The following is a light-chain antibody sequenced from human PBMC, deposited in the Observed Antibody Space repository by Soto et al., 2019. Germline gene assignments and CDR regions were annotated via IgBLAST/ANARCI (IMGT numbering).Light chain of an antibody. CDR2: DAS. CDR1: QSVSSY. V-gene: IGKV3-11*01. J-gene: IGKJ5*01. CDR3: QQRSNWPPSIT. Sequence: EIVLTQSPATLSLSPGERATLSCRASQSVSSYLAWYQQKPGQAPRLLIYDASSRATGIPARFSGSGSGTDFTPTISSLEPEDFAVYYCQQRSNWPPSITFGQGTRLEIK.